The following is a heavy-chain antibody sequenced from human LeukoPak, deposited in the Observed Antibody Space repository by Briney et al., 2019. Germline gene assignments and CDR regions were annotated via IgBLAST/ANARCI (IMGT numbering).Heavy chain of an antibody. Sequence: GGALVLCGDGSGFLCSGHWMNWGREPPGKGVGGVASRKEDGGERQYVDSVKVRFRTSSDNTNASLFLQLNRLRAEDTSVYYCARHLAYCTNAVCHTRFDYSGQATLVALSS. D-gene: IGHD2-8*01. CDR2: RKEDGGER. J-gene: IGHJ4*02. CDR3: ARHLAYCTNAVCHTRFDY. CDR1: GFLCSGHW. V-gene: IGHV3-7*03.